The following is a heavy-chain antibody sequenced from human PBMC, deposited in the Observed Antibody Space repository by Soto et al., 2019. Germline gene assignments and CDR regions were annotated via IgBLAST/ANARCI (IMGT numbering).Heavy chain of an antibody. D-gene: IGHD1-1*01. J-gene: IGHJ6*02. CDR1: GGTFSSYA. V-gene: IGHV1-69*01. CDR2: IIPIFGTA. CDR3: ANSRSGLEPNYYCYGMDV. Sequence: QVQLVRSGAEVKKPGSSVKVSCKASGGTFSSYALSWVRQAPGQGLEWMGGIIPIFGTANYAQKFRGRVTITADESTSTAYMELSSLRSEDTAVYYCANSRSGLEPNYYCYGMDVWGQGTTVTFSS.